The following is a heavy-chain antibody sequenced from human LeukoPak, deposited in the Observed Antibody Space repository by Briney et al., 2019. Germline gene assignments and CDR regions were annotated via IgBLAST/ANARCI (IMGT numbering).Heavy chain of an antibody. CDR2: IYYSGST. CDR1: GGSISTYY. Sequence: ASETLSLTCTVSGGSISTYYWNWIRQPPGEGLEWIGYIYYSGSTNYNPSLKSRATISVDTSKNQFSLKLNSVTAADTAVYYCARSLQYNNNNYFYYGMDVWGQGTTVTVSS. J-gene: IGHJ6*02. V-gene: IGHV4-59*01. D-gene: IGHD3-10*01. CDR3: ARSLQYNNNNYFYYGMDV.